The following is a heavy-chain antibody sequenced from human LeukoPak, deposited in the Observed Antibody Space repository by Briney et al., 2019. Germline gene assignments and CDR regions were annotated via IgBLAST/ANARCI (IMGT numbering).Heavy chain of an antibody. V-gene: IGHV3-48*03. CDR1: GFPFSSYV. CDR2: INHNAEMI. J-gene: IGHJ4*02. Sequence: GGSLRLSCEASGFPFSSYVMSWVRQALGKGLEWIAYINHNAEMILYPDFVKGRFTISRDNAKNTLYLQMNSLRAEDTAVYYCARDPDQGQGYWGQGTLVTVSS. CDR3: ARDPDQGQGY.